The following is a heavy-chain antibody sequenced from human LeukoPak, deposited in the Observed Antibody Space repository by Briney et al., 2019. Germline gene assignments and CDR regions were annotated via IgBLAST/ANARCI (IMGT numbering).Heavy chain of an antibody. CDR1: GFRFSSYA. V-gene: IGHV3-21*01. Sequence: PGGSLRLSCAASGFRFSSYAMSWVRQAPGKGLEWVSSISSSSSYIYYADSVKGRFTISRDNAKNSLYLQMNSLRAEDTAVYYCATEAPYDILTGHHRDYWGQGTLVTVSS. D-gene: IGHD3-9*01. CDR3: ATEAPYDILTGHHRDY. J-gene: IGHJ4*02. CDR2: ISSSSSYI.